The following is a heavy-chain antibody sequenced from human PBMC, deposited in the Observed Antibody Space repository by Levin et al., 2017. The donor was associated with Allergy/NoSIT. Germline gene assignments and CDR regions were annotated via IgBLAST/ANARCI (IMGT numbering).Heavy chain of an antibody. V-gene: IGHV4-39*07. CDR2: FYYTGDT. CDR1: GGFISTGHYY. CDR3: VRAADS. Sequence: MPSETLSLTCSVSGGFISTGHYYWGWIRQPPGKGLEWIASFYYTGDTFYSPSLKSRVTISADTSQNQLSLKLHSVTAADTAVYYCVRAADSWGQGTLVTVS. J-gene: IGHJ4*02.